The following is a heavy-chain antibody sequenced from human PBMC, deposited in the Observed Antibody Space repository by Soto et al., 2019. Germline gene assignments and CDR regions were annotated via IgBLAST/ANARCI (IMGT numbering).Heavy chain of an antibody. J-gene: IGHJ4*02. CDR1: GGTFSSYA. CDR3: ARWALEYYYDSSGYFLDY. D-gene: IGHD3-22*01. Sequence: SVKVSCKASGGTFSSYAISWVRQAPGQGLEWMGGIIPIFGTANDAQKFQGRVTITADESTSTAYMELSSLRSEDTAVYYCARWALEYYYDSSGYFLDYWGQGTLVTVSS. V-gene: IGHV1-69*13. CDR2: IIPIFGTA.